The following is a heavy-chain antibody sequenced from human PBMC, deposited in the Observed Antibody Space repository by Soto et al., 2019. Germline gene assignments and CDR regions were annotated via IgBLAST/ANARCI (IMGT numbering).Heavy chain of an antibody. D-gene: IGHD2-21*01. J-gene: IGHJ5*02. CDR2: IYYSGST. V-gene: IGHV4-4*02. CDR3: AGSSGVSATYWFHA. Sequence: QVHLQESGPGLVKPSGTLSLTCGVSGGSISSINWWSWVRQTPGKGLEWIGEIYYSGSTNYNPSPKSRIKMSIDKSKNPFLLNLKSVTPGDTGVNYCAGSSGVSATYWFHAWGQGTLVTVSS. CDR1: GGSISSINW.